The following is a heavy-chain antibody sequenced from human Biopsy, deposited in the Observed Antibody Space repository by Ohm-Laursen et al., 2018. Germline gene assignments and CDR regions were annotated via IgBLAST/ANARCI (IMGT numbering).Heavy chain of an antibody. Sequence: GSLRLSCAASGFTFSASAVHWVRQASGKGLEWVGRIRSKAKSYATAYAASVTGRFTISRDDSKNTTYLQMNSLKTEDTAVYYCPLEGAGLDNWGQGTLVTVSS. CDR1: GFTFSASA. D-gene: IGHD3-10*01. V-gene: IGHV3-73*01. CDR2: IRSKAKSYAT. J-gene: IGHJ4*02. CDR3: PLEGAGLDN.